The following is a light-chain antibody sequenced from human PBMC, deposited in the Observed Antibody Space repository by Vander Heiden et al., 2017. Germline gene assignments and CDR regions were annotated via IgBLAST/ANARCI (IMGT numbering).Light chain of an antibody. J-gene: IGLJ2*01. CDR3: QVWDSRSLHVI. V-gene: IGLV3-21*02. CDR1: DLQYKT. Sequence: SYFFGQPPSVSVGPGQTARLSCEGNDLQYKTVHGYQQRPGQAPVLVLYDDAVRPSGIAERFSGSISTNTATLTISRVEGGDEADYYCQVWDSRSLHVIFGRGTKLTV. CDR2: DDA.